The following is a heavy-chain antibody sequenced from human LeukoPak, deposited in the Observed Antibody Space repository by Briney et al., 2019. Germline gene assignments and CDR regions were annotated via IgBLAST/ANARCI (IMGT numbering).Heavy chain of an antibody. Sequence: SETLSLTCTVSGGSISSGGDYWSWIRQHPRKGLEWIGYIYYSGSTHYNPSLKSRVTISVDTSKNQFSLKLSSVTAADTVVYYCAKIRGNYDILTGYSPQGYFDYWGQGTLVTVSS. CDR3: AKIRGNYDILTGYSPQGYFDY. CDR2: IYYSGST. CDR1: GGSISSGGDY. V-gene: IGHV4-31*03. J-gene: IGHJ4*02. D-gene: IGHD3-9*01.